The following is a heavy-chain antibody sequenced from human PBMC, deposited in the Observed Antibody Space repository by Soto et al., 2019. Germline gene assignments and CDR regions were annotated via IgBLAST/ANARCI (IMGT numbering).Heavy chain of an antibody. CDR2: ISAYNGNT. D-gene: IGHD6-19*01. J-gene: IGHJ5*02. CDR3: ATSASSGWYRDWFDP. V-gene: IGHV1-18*01. CDR1: GYTFTSYG. Sequence: GASVKVSCKASGYTFTSYGISWVRQAPGQGLEWMGWISAYNGNTNYARKLQGRVTMTEDTSTDTAYMELSSLRSEDTAVYYCATSASSGWYRDWFDPWGQGTLVTVSS.